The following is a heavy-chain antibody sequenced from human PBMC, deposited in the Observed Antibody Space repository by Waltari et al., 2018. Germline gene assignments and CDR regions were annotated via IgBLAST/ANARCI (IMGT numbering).Heavy chain of an antibody. CDR1: GYTFTSYY. Sequence: QVQLVQSGAEVKKPGASVKVSCKASGYTFTSYYMHWVRQAPGQGLEWMGIINPSGGSTSYAQKFQGRVTMTRDTSTSTVYMELSSLRSEDTAVYYCARSHTYGDLGIRYFDYWGQGTLVTVSS. D-gene: IGHD4-17*01. CDR2: INPSGGST. CDR3: ARSHTYGDLGIRYFDY. V-gene: IGHV1-46*01. J-gene: IGHJ4*02.